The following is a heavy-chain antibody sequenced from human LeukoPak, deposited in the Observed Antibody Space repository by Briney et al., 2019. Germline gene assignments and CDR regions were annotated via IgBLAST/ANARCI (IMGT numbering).Heavy chain of an antibody. CDR1: GGSFSGYY. V-gene: IGHV4-34*01. J-gene: IGHJ5*02. Sequence: SETLSLTCAVHGGSFSGYYWSWIRQPPRKGLEWIGEINHSGSTNYNTSLKSRVTISVDTSKNQFSLKLSSVTAADTAVYYCARGTAAAKIDPWGQGTLVTVSS. CDR3: ARGTAAAKIDP. CDR2: INHSGST. D-gene: IGHD6-13*01.